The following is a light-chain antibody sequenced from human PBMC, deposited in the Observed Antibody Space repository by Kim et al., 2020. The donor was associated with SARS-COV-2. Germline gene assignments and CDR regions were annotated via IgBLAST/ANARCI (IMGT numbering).Light chain of an antibody. CDR1: NIGSTS. J-gene: IGLJ3*02. CDR3: QVWDSSSSWV. CDR2: YDS. Sequence: VAPGKTARITCGGNNIGSTSVLWYQQKPGQAPVLVIYYDSDRPSGIPERFSGSNSGNTATLTISRVEAGDEADYYCQVWDSSSSWVFGGGTKLTVL. V-gene: IGLV3-21*04.